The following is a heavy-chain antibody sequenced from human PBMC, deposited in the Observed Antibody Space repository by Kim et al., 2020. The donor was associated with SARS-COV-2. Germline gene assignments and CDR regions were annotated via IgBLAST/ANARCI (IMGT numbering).Heavy chain of an antibody. CDR3: ARDQWAVAGYYYYGMDV. D-gene: IGHD6-19*01. V-gene: IGHV4-59*01. J-gene: IGHJ6*02. Sequence: LKSRVTISVDTSKNQFSLKLSSVTAADTAVYYCARDQWAVAGYYYYGMDVWGQGTTVTVSS.